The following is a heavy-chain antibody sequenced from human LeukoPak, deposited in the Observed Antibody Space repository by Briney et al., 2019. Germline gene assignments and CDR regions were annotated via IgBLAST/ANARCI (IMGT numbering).Heavy chain of an antibody. Sequence: SETLSLTCTVSGGSISSSSYYWGWIRQPPGKGLEWIGSIYHSGSTYYNPSLKSRVTISVDTSKNQFSLKLSSVTAADTAVYYCARAAGDSPPYYYYMDVWGKGTTVTVSS. D-gene: IGHD3-10*01. CDR1: GGSISSSSYY. CDR3: ARAAGDSPPYYYYMDV. CDR2: IYHSGST. V-gene: IGHV4-39*07. J-gene: IGHJ6*03.